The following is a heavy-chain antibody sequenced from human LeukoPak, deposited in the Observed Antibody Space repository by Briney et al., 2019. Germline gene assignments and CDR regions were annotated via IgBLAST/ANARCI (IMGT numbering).Heavy chain of an antibody. D-gene: IGHD3-10*01. J-gene: IGHJ4*02. CDR1: GYTFTSYG. CDR3: ARIGPYYYGSGTKFFDY. CDR2: ISAYNGNT. V-gene: IGHV1-18*01. Sequence: ASVKVSRKASGYTFTSYGISWVRQAPGQGLEWMGWISAYNGNTNCAQKLQGRVTMTTDTSTSTAYMELRSLRSDDTAVYYCARIGPYYYGSGTKFFDYWGQGTLVTVSS.